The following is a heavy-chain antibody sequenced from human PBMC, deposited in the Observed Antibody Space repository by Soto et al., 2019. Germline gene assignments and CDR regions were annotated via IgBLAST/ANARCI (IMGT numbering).Heavy chain of an antibody. J-gene: IGHJ6*03. CDR2: IYSGGST. Sequence: GGSLRLSCAASGFTVSSNYISWVRRAPGKGLEWVSVIYSGGSTYYADSVKGRFTISRHNFKNTLYLQMNSLRAEDTAVYYCARCPEYYMDVWGKGTTVTVSS. CDR1: GFTVSSNY. D-gene: IGHD6-6*01. CDR3: ARCPEYYMDV. V-gene: IGHV3-53*04.